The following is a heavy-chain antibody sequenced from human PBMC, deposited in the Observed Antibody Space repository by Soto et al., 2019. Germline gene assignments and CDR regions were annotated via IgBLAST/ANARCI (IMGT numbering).Heavy chain of an antibody. J-gene: IGHJ4*02. CDR1: GFTFSSFA. D-gene: IGHD1-1*01. Sequence: GGSLRLSCAASGFTFSSFAMSWVRQAPGKGLEWVAVISYDGSNKYYADSVKGRFTISRDNSKNTLYLQMNSLRAEDTAVYYCASEQLAVLRGVLDYWGQGTLVTVSS. CDR2: ISYDGSNK. CDR3: ASEQLAVLRGVLDY. V-gene: IGHV3-30-3*01.